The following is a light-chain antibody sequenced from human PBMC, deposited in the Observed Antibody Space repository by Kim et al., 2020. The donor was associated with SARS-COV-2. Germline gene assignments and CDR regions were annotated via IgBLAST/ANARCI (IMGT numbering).Light chain of an antibody. J-gene: IGKJ5*01. V-gene: IGKV1D-16*01. CDR3: QQYTDYPIT. CDR1: QDVSTW. Sequence: ASIGDRVTITCRASQDVSTWVAWFQQKPGKAPQCLIYAASTLQSGVPSRFSGSGSGTHFTLTISSLQPEDFATYYCQQYTDYPITFGQGTRLEIK. CDR2: AAS.